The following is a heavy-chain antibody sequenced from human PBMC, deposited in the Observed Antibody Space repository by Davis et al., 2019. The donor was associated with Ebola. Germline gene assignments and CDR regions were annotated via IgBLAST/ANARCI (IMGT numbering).Heavy chain of an antibody. CDR2: ISSSSSYI. CDR1: GFTFSSYS. J-gene: IGHJ6*02. Sequence: GESLKISCAASGFTFSSYSMNWVRQAPGKGLEWVSSISSSSSYIYYADSVKGRFTISRDNAKNSLYLQMNSLRDEDTAVYYCARDVSGYDFWSGYSNYYYGMDVWGQGTTVTVSS. CDR3: ARDVSGYDFWSGYSNYYYGMDV. D-gene: IGHD3-3*01. V-gene: IGHV3-21*01.